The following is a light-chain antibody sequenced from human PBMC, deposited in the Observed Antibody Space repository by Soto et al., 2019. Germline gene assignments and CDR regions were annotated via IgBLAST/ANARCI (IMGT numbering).Light chain of an antibody. J-gene: IGLJ2*01. CDR2: DVS. CDR1: SRGVGGYNY. Sequence: QSALTQPASVSGSPGQSITISCTGTSRGVGGYNYVSWYEQHPGNAPKLMIYDVSHRPSGVSDRFSGSKSGNTASLTISGLQAEYEADYYCSSYTSTYTLVVFGGGTKLTVL. CDR3: SSYTSTYTLVV. V-gene: IGLV2-14*03.